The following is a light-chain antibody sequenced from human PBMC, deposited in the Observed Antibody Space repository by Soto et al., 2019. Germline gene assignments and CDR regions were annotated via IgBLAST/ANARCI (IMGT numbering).Light chain of an antibody. CDR2: DAS. CDR1: QSVSSY. J-gene: IGKJ1*01. V-gene: IGKV3-11*01. CDR3: QQYGNTPQT. Sequence: EIFLTQSPATLSFSPGERATLPCMASQSVSSYLAWYQQKPGQAPRLLIYDASNRATGIPARFSGSGSGTDFTLTISRLEPEDFAVYYCQQYGNTPQTFGQGTKVDIK.